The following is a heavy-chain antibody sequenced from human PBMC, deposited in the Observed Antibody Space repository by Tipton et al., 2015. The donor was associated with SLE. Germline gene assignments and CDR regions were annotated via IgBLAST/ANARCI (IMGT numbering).Heavy chain of an antibody. CDR3: ARGTYESWSVRGMDV. D-gene: IGHD3-3*01. Sequence: SLRLSCAVSGFTFNSYVINCVRQAPWKGLEWVSYISSSGTTKYYADSVRGRFTVSRDNAKNSLYVQMNSLRVEDTAVYYCARGTYESWSVRGMDVWGQGTAVIVSS. J-gene: IGHJ6*02. CDR1: GFTFNSYV. CDR2: ISSSGTTK. V-gene: IGHV3-48*03.